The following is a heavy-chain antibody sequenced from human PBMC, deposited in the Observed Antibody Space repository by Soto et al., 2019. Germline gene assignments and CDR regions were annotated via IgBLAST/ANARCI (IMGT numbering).Heavy chain of an antibody. CDR2: TGNKTNSYTT. J-gene: IGHJ4*02. D-gene: IGHD5-18*01. CDR1: GFTFSDRF. V-gene: IGHV3-72*01. CDR3: ARVYSYGYGDNVFY. Sequence: EVQLVESGGGLVQPGGSLRLSCAASGFTFSDRFMDWVRQAPRKGMEWVGRTGNKTNSYTTEYATSVKGRSTISSDDSKNVLYLQINSLKTYDTAVYYCARVYSYGYGDNVFYWGQGTLVTVSS.